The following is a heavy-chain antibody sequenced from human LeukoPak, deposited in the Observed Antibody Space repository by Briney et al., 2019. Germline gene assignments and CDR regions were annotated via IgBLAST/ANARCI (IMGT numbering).Heavy chain of an antibody. V-gene: IGHV1-8*03. D-gene: IGHD3-3*01. CDR1: GYTFTSYG. J-gene: IGHJ4*02. CDR3: ASGGDFWSGHYFDY. CDR2: MNPNSGNT. Sequence: ASVKVSCKASGYTFTSYGISWVRQATGQGLEWMGWMNPNSGNTGYSQKFQGRVTITRNTSISTAYMELSSLRSEDTAVYYCASGGDFWSGHYFDYWGQGTLVTVSS.